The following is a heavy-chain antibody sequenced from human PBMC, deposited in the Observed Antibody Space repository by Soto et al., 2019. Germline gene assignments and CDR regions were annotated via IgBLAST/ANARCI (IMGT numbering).Heavy chain of an antibody. CDR3: ARGTAAAGMGNWFDP. J-gene: IGHJ5*02. CDR1: GGSFSGYY. D-gene: IGHD6-13*01. V-gene: IGHV4-34*01. CDR2: INHSGST. Sequence: QVQLQQWGAGLLKPSETLSLTCAVYGGSFSGYYWSWIRQPPGKGLEWIGEINHSGSTNYNPSLKGRVTISVDTSKNQFSLKLSSVTAADTAVYYCARGTAAAGMGNWFDPWGQGTLVTVSS.